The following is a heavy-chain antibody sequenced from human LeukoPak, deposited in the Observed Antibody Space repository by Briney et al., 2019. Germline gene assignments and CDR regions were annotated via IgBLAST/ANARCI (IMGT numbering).Heavy chain of an antibody. Sequence: VASVKVSCKASGYTFTSYDINWVRQATGQGLEWMGWMNPNSGNTGYAQKFQGRVTNTRNTSISTAYMELSSLRSEDTAVYYCAGGTAYYYYYYMDVWGKGTTVTVSS. CDR2: MNPNSGNT. J-gene: IGHJ6*03. CDR3: AGGTAYYYYYYMDV. CDR1: GYTFTSYD. D-gene: IGHD1-1*01. V-gene: IGHV1-8*03.